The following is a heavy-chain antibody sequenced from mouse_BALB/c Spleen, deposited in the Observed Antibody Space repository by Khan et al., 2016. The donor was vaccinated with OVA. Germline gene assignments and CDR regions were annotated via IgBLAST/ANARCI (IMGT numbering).Heavy chain of an antibody. CDR2: IRYDGNS. V-gene: IGHV3-6*02. J-gene: IGHJ3*01. D-gene: IGHD3-1*01. CDR3: ARGGSSGPAWFAY. Sequence: EVQLQESGPGLVKPSQSLSLTCSVTGYSITSGYFWNWIRQFPGNNLEWMGYIRYDGNSNYNPSLENRISITRDTSKNHFFLKLNSVTPEDTATYYCARGGSSGPAWFAYWGQGTLVTVSA. CDR1: GYSITSGYF.